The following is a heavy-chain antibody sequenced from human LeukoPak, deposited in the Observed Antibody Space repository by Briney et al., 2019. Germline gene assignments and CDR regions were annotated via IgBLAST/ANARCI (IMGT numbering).Heavy chain of an antibody. CDR2: ITPNSSGT. J-gene: IGHJ5*02. CDR3: ANKGASTSRCDS. V-gene: IGHV1-2*02. CDR1: GYTFTGHY. D-gene: IGHD5/OR15-5a*01. Sequence: ASVKVSCKAAGYTFTGHYLHWFRQAPGQGFEWMGWITPNSSGTKDAQKFQDRVTMTRDMSISTAYIELSRLTPDDTATYYCANKGASTSRCDSWGEGTLVSVSS.